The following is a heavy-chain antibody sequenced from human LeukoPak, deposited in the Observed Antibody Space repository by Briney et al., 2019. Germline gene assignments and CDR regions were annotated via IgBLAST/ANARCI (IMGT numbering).Heavy chain of an antibody. CDR2: INPSGGST. CDR3: ARDLGYSYVDDAFDI. J-gene: IGHJ3*02. D-gene: IGHD5-18*01. V-gene: IGHV1-46*01. CDR1: GYTFTSYY. Sequence: ASVKVSCKASGYTFTSYYMHWVRQAPGQGLEWMGIINPSGGSTSYAQKFQGRVTMTRDTSISTAYMELSRLRSDDTAVYYCARDLGYSYVDDAFDIWGQGTMVTVSS.